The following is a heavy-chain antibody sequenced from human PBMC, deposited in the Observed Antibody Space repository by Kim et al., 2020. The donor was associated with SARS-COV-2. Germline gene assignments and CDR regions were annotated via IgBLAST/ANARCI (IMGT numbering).Heavy chain of an antibody. V-gene: IGHV4-39*07. CDR3: ARDRAYYDSSGYYYAFRPREHDAFDI. J-gene: IGHJ3*02. CDR1: GGSISSSSYY. Sequence: SETLSLTCTVSGGSISSSSYYWGWIRQPPGKGLEWIGSIYYSGSTYYNPSLKSRVTISVDTSKNQFSLKLSSVTAADTAVYYCARDRAYYDSSGYYYAFRPREHDAFDIWGQGTMVTVSS. CDR2: IYYSGST. D-gene: IGHD3-22*01.